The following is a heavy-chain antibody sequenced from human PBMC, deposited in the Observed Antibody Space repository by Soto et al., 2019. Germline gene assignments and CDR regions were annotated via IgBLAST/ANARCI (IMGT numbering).Heavy chain of an antibody. J-gene: IGHJ3*02. D-gene: IGHD6-6*01. CDR3: VKVVDSSSSGDI. CDR2: ISSNGGST. CDR1: GFAFSSYA. Sequence: LRLSCSASGFAFSSYAMHWVRQAPGKGLEYVSAISSNGGSTYYADSVKGRFTISRDNSKNTLYLQMSSLRAEDTAVYYCVKVVDSSSSGDIWGQGTMVTVSS. V-gene: IGHV3-64D*06.